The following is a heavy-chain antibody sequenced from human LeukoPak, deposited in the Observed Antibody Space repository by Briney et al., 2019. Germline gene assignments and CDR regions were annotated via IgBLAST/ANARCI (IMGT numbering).Heavy chain of an antibody. V-gene: IGHV4-34*01. J-gene: IGHJ5*02. CDR1: GGSFSGYY. D-gene: IGHD3-9*01. CDR2: INHSGST. CDR3: ARSVATGNDDILTGYYRFDP. Sequence: SETLSLTCAVYGGSFSGYYWSWIRQPPGKGLEWIGEINHSGSTNYNPSLKSRVTISVDTSKNQFSLKLSSVTAADTAVYYCARSVATGNDDILTGYYRFDPWGQGTLVTVSS.